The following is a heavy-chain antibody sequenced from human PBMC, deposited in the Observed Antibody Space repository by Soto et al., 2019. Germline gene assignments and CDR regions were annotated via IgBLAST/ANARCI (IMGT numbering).Heavy chain of an antibody. V-gene: IGHV5-51*01. D-gene: IGHD5-12*01. J-gene: IGHJ3*02. CDR1: GYRFTNYW. Sequence: GESLKISCKGSGYRFTNYWIGWVRQMPGKGLEWMGVIYPGDSDTRYSPSFQGQVTISADKSISTAYLQWSSLKASDTAIYYCASTDIVSTIDDGRDAFDIWGQGTMVTVSS. CDR3: ASTDIVSTIDDGRDAFDI. CDR2: IYPGDSDT.